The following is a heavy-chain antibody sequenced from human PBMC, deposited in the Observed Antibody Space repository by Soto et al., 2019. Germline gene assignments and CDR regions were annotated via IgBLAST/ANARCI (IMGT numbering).Heavy chain of an antibody. D-gene: IGHD3-22*01. CDR2: ISSSSRTI. CDR3: AREDYYYDSSPKYGMDV. Sequence: EVQLVESGGGLVQPGGSLRLSCAASGFTFSSYSMNWFRQAPGKGLEWFSYISSSSRTIYYADSVKGRFTISRDNAKNSVYLQMNSLRAEDTAVYYCAREDYYYDSSPKYGMDVWGQGTTVTVS. J-gene: IGHJ6*02. CDR1: GFTFSSYS. V-gene: IGHV3-48*01.